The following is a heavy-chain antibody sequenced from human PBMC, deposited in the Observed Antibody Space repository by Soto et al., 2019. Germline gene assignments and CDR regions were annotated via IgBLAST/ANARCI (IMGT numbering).Heavy chain of an antibody. J-gene: IGHJ4*02. CDR1: GGSISSYY. V-gene: IGHV4-59*01. CDR3: ARELFSYGDYYFDY. CDR2: IYYSGST. D-gene: IGHD4-17*01. Sequence: PSETLSLTCTVSGGSISSYYWSWIRQPPGKGLEWIGYIYYSGSTNYNPSLKSRVTISVDTSKNQFSLKLSSVTAADTAVYYCARELFSYGDYYFDYWGQGTLVNVSS.